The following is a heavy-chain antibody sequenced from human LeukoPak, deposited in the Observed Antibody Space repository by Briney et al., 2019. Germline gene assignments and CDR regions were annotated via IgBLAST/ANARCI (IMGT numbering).Heavy chain of an antibody. Sequence: PSETLSLTCTVSGGSISSSSYYWGWIRQPPGKGLEWIGSIYYSGSTYYNPSLKSRVTISVDTSKNQFSLKLSSVTAADTAVYYCARHAVRYDYVWGSYRYTLFDYWGQGTLVTVSS. J-gene: IGHJ4*02. CDR1: GGSISSSSYY. CDR2: IYYSGST. V-gene: IGHV4-39*01. D-gene: IGHD3-16*02. CDR3: ARHAVRYDYVWGSYRYTLFDY.